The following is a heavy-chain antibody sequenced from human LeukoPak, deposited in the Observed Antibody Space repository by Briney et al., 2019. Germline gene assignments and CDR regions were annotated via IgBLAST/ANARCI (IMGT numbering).Heavy chain of an antibody. CDR2: ISAYNGNT. J-gene: IGHJ3*02. D-gene: IGHD2-15*01. V-gene: IGHV1-18*01. CDR3: ARDPIVVVVAANNDAFDI. CDR1: GYTFTSYG. Sequence: ASVKVSCKASGYTFTSYGISWVRQAPGQGLEWMGWISAYNGNTNYAQKLQGRVTMTTDTSTSTAYMELRSLRSDDTAVYYFARDPIVVVVAANNDAFDIWGQGTMVTVSS.